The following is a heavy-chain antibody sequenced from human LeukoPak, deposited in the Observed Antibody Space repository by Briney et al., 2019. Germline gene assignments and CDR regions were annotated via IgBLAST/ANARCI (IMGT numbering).Heavy chain of an antibody. CDR2: ISRSSSYI. V-gene: IGHV3-21*01. CDR3: ARDLSIGAADYCFDY. D-gene: IGHD6-13*01. CDR1: GFTFSTYS. J-gene: IGHJ4*02. Sequence: GGSLRLSCAASGFTFSTYSMNWVRQAPGKGLEWVSFISRSSSYICYADSVKGRFTISRDNAKNSLFLQVNSLRAEDTAVYYCARDLSIGAADYCFDYWGQGILVTVSS.